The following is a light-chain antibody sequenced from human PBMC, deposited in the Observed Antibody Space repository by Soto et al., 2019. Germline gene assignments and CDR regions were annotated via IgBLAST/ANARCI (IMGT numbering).Light chain of an antibody. CDR1: QSIDTY. J-gene: IGKJ2*01. CDR2: AAS. V-gene: IGKV1-39*01. Sequence: DIQMTQSPSSLSASVGDRGTITCRASQSIDTYLNWYQQKPGKAPKLLICAASGLHSGVPARFSGSGSGTDFTLTISSLQPEDFATYYCQQSYGAPPTFGQGTKVDIK. CDR3: QQSYGAPPT.